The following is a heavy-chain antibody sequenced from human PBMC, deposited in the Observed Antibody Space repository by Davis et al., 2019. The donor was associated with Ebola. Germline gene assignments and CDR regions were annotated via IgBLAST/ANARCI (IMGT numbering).Heavy chain of an antibody. CDR3: ASCNDVGCPY. J-gene: IGHJ4*02. CDR1: GASIASGGYS. CDR2: IYHSDSS. V-gene: IGHV4-30-2*01. D-gene: IGHD1-1*01. Sequence: SETLSLTCAVSGASIASGGYSWSWIRQPPGKALEWLGYIYHSDSSYYNPSVESRLTISADQSEEQFSLKLTSVTAADTAVYYCASCNDVGCPYWGQGVLVTVSS.